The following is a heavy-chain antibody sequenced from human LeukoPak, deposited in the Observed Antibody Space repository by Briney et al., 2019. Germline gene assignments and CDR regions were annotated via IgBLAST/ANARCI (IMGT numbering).Heavy chain of an antibody. D-gene: IGHD3-16*01. Sequence: SETLSLTCTVSGGSISSYYWSWIRQPPGKGLEWIGYIYYSGSTNYNPSLKSRVTISVDTSKNQFSLKLSSVTAADTAVYYCARDPGGPLGKPYNWFDPWGQGTLVTVSS. CDR1: GGSISSYY. CDR3: ARDPGGPLGKPYNWFDP. V-gene: IGHV4-59*01. CDR2: IYYSGST. J-gene: IGHJ5*02.